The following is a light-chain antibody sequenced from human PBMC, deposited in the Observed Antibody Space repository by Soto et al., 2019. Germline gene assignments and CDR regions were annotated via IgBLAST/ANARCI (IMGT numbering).Light chain of an antibody. CDR1: QSVSNNY. J-gene: IGKJ1*01. CDR2: GAS. CDR3: QQRQSWPRT. V-gene: IGKV3-11*01. Sequence: EVVMAQSPGTLSLSPWERATLSCMASQSVSNNYLAWYQQKPGQAPRLLIYGASNRAAGVPSRFSAWGSETDFTLTISDVQPEDFAVYYCQQRQSWPRTFGQGTKVDIK.